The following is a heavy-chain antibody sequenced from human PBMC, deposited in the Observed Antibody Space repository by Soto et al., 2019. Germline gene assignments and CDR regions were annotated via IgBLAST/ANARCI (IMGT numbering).Heavy chain of an antibody. CDR2: ISYDGSNK. V-gene: IGHV3-30-3*01. CDR3: ARGDWDYYYGMDV. D-gene: IGHD2-21*01. J-gene: IGHJ6*02. CDR1: GFSFSSYA. Sequence: PGRSLRLSCAASGFSFSSYARHWVLQAPGKGLEWVAVISYDGSNKYYADSVKGRFTISRDNSKNTLYLQMNSLRAEDTAVYYCARGDWDYYYGMDVWGQGSTVTVSS.